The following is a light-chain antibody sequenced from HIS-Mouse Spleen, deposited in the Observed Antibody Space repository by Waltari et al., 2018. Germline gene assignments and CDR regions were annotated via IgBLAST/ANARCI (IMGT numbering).Light chain of an antibody. V-gene: IGLV2-23*01. Sequence: QSALTQPASVSGSPGQSITLSRTGTSSDVGSYNLLSWYQQHPGKAPKLMIYEGSKRPSVVSNRFSGSKSGNTASLTISGLQAEDEADYYCCSYAGSSTWVFGGGTKLTVL. CDR3: CSYAGSSTWV. CDR2: EGS. J-gene: IGLJ3*02. CDR1: SSDVGSYNL.